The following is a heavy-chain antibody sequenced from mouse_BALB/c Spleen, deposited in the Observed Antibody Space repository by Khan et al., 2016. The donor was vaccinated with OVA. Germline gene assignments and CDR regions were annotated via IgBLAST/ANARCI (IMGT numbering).Heavy chain of an antibody. V-gene: IGHV1-77*01. CDR3: ARRNYFGYTFAY. D-gene: IGHD1-2*01. CDR2: ISPGSGAT. J-gene: IGHJ3*01. CDR1: GYTFTDYY. Sequence: QVQLQQSGAELARPGASVKLSCKASGYTFTDYYINWVKQRTGQGLEWIGEISPGSGATYYNERIKGKATMTADKSSSTAYMKLSSLTSEASAVYFCARRNYFGYTFAYWGQGTLVTVSA.